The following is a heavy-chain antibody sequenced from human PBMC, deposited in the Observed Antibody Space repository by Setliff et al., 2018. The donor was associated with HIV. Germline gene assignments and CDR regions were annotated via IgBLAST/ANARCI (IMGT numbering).Heavy chain of an antibody. CDR2: ISGSGGST. J-gene: IGHJ6*03. Sequence: PGGSLRLSCAASGFTFISYAMSWVRQAPGKGLEWVSAISGSGGSTCYADSVKGRFTISRDNSKNTLYLRLNSLRAEDTAIYYCAKDLGNYYYMDVWGKGTTVTVSS. V-gene: IGHV3-23*01. CDR3: AKDLGNYYYMDV. CDR1: GFTFISYA. D-gene: IGHD3-10*01.